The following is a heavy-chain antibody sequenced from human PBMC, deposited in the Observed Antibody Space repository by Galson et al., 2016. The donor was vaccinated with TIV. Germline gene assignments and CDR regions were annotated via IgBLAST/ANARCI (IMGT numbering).Heavy chain of an antibody. Sequence: SVKVSCKASGGTFISYTLSWVRQAPGQGLEWMGRIIPVLGMTNYAQKFQGRVMITADRFTGTAYLELSSLKPGDTAVYYCARADSVDISSTEYWGQGTPVTVSS. V-gene: IGHV1-69*02. CDR1: GGTFISYT. CDR2: IIPVLGMT. J-gene: IGHJ4*02. D-gene: IGHD3-9*01. CDR3: ARADSVDISSTEY.